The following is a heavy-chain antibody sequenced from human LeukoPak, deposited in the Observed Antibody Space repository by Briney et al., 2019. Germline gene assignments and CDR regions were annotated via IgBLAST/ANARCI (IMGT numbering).Heavy chain of an antibody. Sequence: GGSLRLSCAASGFTFSSYAMMWLRQAPGKGLEWVSAIRGAGGTTFYADSVKGRFTISRDNSKNTLYLQMSSLRAEDTAVYYCARDPNGDYIGAFEIWGQGTMVTVSS. CDR3: ARDPNGDYIGAFEI. CDR2: IRGAGGTT. V-gene: IGHV3-23*01. D-gene: IGHD4-17*01. J-gene: IGHJ3*02. CDR1: GFTFSSYA.